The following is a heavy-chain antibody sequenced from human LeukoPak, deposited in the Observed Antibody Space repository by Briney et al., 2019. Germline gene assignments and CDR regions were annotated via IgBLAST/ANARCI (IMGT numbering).Heavy chain of an antibody. Sequence: PGGSLRLSCAASGFTVSSNYMSWVRQAPGKGLQWVSVIYSGGNTYYADSVKGRFTIFRDNSKNTLYLQMNSLRAEDTAVYYCAGRTVTPYYRDSSGSHLQYWGQGTLVTVSS. CDR1: GFTVSSNY. J-gene: IGHJ1*01. CDR2: IYSGGNT. D-gene: IGHD3-22*01. CDR3: AGRTVTPYYRDSSGSHLQY. V-gene: IGHV3-53*01.